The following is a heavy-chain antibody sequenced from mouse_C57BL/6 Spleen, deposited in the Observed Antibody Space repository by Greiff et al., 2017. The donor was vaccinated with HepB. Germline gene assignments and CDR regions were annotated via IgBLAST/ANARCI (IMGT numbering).Heavy chain of an antibody. Sequence: VKLVESGPELVKPGASVKISCKASGYAFSSSWMNWVKQRPGKGLEWIGRIYPGDGDTNYNGKFKGKATLTADKSSSTAYMQLSSLTSEDSAVYFCARSITTVVRGDYWGQGTTLTVSS. CDR2: IYPGDGDT. V-gene: IGHV1-82*01. CDR1: GYAFSSSW. CDR3: ARSITTVVRGDY. D-gene: IGHD1-1*01. J-gene: IGHJ2*01.